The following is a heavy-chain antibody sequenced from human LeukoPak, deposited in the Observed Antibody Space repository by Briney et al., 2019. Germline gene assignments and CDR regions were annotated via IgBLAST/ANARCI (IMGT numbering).Heavy chain of an antibody. D-gene: IGHD6-13*01. Sequence: ASVKVSCKASGYTFTSYGISWVRQAPGQGLEWMGWICAYNGNTNYAKKLQGRGTTTTDKSTSTAYMELRSLRSDDTAVYYCARAILRGTAPYYFDYWGQGTLVTVSS. CDR2: ICAYNGNT. CDR3: ARAILRGTAPYYFDY. V-gene: IGHV1-18*04. CDR1: GYTFTSYG. J-gene: IGHJ4*02.